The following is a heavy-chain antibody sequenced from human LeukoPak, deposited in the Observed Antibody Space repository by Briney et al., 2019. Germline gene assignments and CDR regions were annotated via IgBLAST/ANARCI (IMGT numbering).Heavy chain of an antibody. CDR3: ARSGSYYGGYYYYYMDV. J-gene: IGHJ6*03. D-gene: IGHD1-26*01. CDR2: INHSGST. Sequence: PSETLSLTCAVYGGSFSGYYWSWIRQPPGKGLEWIGEINHSGSTNYNPSLKSRVTISVDTSKNQFSLKLSSVTAADTAVYYCARSGSYYGGYYYYYMDVWGKGTTVTISS. V-gene: IGHV4-34*01. CDR1: GGSFSGYY.